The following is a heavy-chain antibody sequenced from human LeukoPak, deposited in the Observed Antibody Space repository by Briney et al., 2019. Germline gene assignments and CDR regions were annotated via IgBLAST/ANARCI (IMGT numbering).Heavy chain of an antibody. J-gene: IGHJ4*02. D-gene: IGHD2-15*01. V-gene: IGHV4-59*08. CDR1: GGSISSYY. CDR3: ARTYCSGGSCHFDY. Sequence: KPSETLSLTCTVSGGSISSYYWSWIRQPPGKGLEWIGYIYYSGNTDSNPSLKSRVTISVDTSKSQFSLKLSSVTAADTAVYYCARTYCSGGSCHFDYWGQGTLVTVSS. CDR2: IYYSGNT.